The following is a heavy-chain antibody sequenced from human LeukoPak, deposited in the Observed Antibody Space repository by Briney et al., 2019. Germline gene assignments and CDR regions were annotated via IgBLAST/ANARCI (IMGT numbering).Heavy chain of an antibody. CDR2: IRHDESEI. D-gene: IGHD1-26*01. CDR1: GFTFTNYW. Sequence: GGSLRLSCAASGFTFTNYWMSWVRQPPGKGLEWVANIRHDESEIYYVDSVKGRFTISRDNAKNSLYLQMNSLRAEDTALYYCARAKVGAPGLPDYWGQGTLVTVSS. CDR3: ARAKVGAPGLPDY. J-gene: IGHJ4*02. V-gene: IGHV3-7*03.